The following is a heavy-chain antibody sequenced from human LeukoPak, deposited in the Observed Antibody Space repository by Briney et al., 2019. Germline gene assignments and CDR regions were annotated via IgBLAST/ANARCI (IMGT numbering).Heavy chain of an antibody. CDR3: ARGGSIAARRAFDY. CDR2: IIPVFGTA. J-gene: IGHJ4*02. V-gene: IGHV1-69*01. D-gene: IGHD6-6*01. Sequence: SVKVSCKASGGTFSSYAISWVRQAPGQGLEWMGGIIPVFGTANYAQKFQGRVTITADESTSTAYMELSSLRSEDTAVYYCARGGSIAARRAFDYWGQGTLVTVSS. CDR1: GGTFSSYA.